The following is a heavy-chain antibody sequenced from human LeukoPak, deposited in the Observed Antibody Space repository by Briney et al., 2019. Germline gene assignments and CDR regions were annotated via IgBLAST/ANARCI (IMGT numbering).Heavy chain of an antibody. J-gene: IGHJ4*02. CDR3: ARSGWFGELGFDY. CDR1: GFTFSSYT. V-gene: IGHV3-21*01. D-gene: IGHD3-10*01. CDR2: ISSSSSYI. Sequence: GGSLRLSCAATGFTFSSYTMNWVRQAPGKGLEWVSSISSSSSYIYHADSVKGRFTFSRDNAKNSLYLQMNSLRAEDTAVYYCARSGWFGELGFDYWGQGTLVTVSS.